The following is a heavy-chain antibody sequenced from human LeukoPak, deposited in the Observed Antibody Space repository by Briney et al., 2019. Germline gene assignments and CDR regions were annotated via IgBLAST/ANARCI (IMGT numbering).Heavy chain of an antibody. Sequence: PGGSLRLSCAISGLNLLGLEVNWVRQAPGKGLEWVSSISSSSSYIYYADSVKGRFTISRDNAKNSLYLQMNSLRAEDTAVYYCARQYYYDSSGRAFDIWGQGTMVTVSS. CDR2: ISSSSSYI. CDR1: GLNLLGLE. D-gene: IGHD3-22*01. V-gene: IGHV3-21*01. CDR3: ARQYYYDSSGRAFDI. J-gene: IGHJ3*02.